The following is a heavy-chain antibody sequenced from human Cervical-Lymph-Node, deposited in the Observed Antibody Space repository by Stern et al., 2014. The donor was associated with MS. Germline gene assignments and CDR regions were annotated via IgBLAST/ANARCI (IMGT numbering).Heavy chain of an antibody. CDR2: IIPFFGAA. CDR3: TRVRCPNGVCYPRLDY. Sequence: QVQLVESGAEVKKPGSSVKVSCKASEGTLKTYAINWVRQAPGQGLEWMGVIIPFFGAANYAQKFQGRITLTADESTSTAYMELNSLMSEDTAMYYCTRVRCPNGVCYPRLDYWGQGILVTVSS. V-gene: IGHV1-69*01. D-gene: IGHD2-8*01. J-gene: IGHJ4*02. CDR1: EGTLKTYA.